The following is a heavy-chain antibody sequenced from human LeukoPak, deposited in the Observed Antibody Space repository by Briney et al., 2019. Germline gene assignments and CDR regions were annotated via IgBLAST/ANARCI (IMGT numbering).Heavy chain of an antibody. V-gene: IGHV3-30*03. CDR1: GFTFSSYG. CDR3: ASYDILTGYHSPFDY. J-gene: IGHJ4*02. Sequence: AGGSLRLSCAASGFTFSSYGMHWVRQAPGKRLEWVAVISYDGKNMYYADSVKGRFTISRDNSQNTLYLQMNSLRVEDTGVYYCASYDILTGYHSPFDYWGQGSLVTVSS. CDR2: ISYDGKNM. D-gene: IGHD3-9*01.